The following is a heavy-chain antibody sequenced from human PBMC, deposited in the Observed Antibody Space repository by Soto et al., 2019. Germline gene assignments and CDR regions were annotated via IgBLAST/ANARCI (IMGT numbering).Heavy chain of an antibody. CDR2: INPDSGGT. J-gene: IGHJ4*02. CDR1: GYMFTGYY. CDR3: ASKVDTLKFDH. D-gene: IGHD5-18*01. V-gene: IGHV1-2*02. Sequence: ASVKVSCKASGYMFTGYYMHWVRQAPGQGLEWMGWINPDSGGTNHDQKFRGRVTMTRDTSISTAYMELSSLRSDDTAVYYCASKVDTLKFDHWGQGSLVTVS.